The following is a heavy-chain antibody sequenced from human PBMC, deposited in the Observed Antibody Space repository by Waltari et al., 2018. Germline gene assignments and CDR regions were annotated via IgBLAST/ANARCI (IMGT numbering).Heavy chain of an antibody. V-gene: IGHV1-24*01. J-gene: IGHJ4*02. D-gene: IGHD3-16*01. CDR2: FDPEEGET. CDR1: GYTLTELS. Sequence: QVQLVQSGAEVKKPGASVKVSCQVSGYTLTELSMHWVRQAHGKGLEWMGGFDPEEGETIEAQKCQGRVTLTADKSTSTAYMELNSLTVEDTAIYFCARDTWGSNHYFEFWGQGTLVTVSS. CDR3: ARDTWGSNHYFEF.